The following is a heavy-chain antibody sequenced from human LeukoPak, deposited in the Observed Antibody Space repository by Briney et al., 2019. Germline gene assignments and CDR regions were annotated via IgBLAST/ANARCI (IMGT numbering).Heavy chain of an antibody. J-gene: IGHJ5*02. V-gene: IGHV1-69*04. CDR2: IIPILGIA. Sequence: GASVKVSCKASGGTFSSYAISWVRQAPGQGLEWMGRIIPILGIANYAQKFQGRVTITADKSTSTAYMELSSLRSEDTAVYYCAYCSSTSCYGGPFDPWGQGTLVTVSS. CDR1: GGTFSSYA. D-gene: IGHD2-2*01. CDR3: AYCSSTSCYGGPFDP.